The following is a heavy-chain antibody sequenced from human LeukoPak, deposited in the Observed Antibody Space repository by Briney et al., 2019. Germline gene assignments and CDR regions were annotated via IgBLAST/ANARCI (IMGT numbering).Heavy chain of an antibody. CDR1: GFSINSGYF. J-gene: IGHJ4*02. CDR2: IFHNGIT. V-gene: IGHV4-38-2*01. Sequence: PSETLSLTCAVSGFSINSGYFWAWIRQSPGKGLEWIGSIFHNGITYYNPSLKSRITISVDTSKNQFSLRLSSVTAADTAVYYCARRISTRRGETCSSTSCYFDYWGQGTLVTVSS. CDR3: ARRISTRRGETCSSTSCYFDY. D-gene: IGHD2-2*01.